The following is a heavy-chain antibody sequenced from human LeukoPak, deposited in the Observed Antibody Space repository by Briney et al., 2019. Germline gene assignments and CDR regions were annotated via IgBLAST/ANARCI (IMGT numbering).Heavy chain of an antibody. V-gene: IGHV3-23*01. D-gene: IGHD6-19*01. CDR3: AKGGWLDN. CDR1: GFTFNKFD. Sequence: GGSLRLSCEASGFTFNKFDMTWVRQAPGKGLECVSFISVGGNRIYYADSVEGRFTISRDNSKNTLYLEMNSLRAEDTAVYYCAKGGWLDNWGQGTLVTVSS. J-gene: IGHJ4*02. CDR2: ISVGGNRI.